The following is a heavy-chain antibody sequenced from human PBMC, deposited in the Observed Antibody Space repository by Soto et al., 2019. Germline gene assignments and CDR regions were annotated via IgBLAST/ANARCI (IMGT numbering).Heavy chain of an antibody. CDR3: ARRIKDYYGSGAKYYFDY. Sequence: EVQLVESGGGLVQPGGSLRLSCAASGFTFSSYSMNWVRQAPGKGLEWVSYISSSSSTIYYADPVKGRFTISRDNAKNSLYLQMNSLRAEDTAVYYCARRIKDYYGSGAKYYFDYWGQGTLVTVSS. CDR2: ISSSSSTI. D-gene: IGHD3-10*01. V-gene: IGHV3-48*01. J-gene: IGHJ4*02. CDR1: GFTFSSYS.